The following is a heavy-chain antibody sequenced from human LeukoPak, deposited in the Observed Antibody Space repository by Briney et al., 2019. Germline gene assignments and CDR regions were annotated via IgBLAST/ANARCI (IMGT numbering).Heavy chain of an antibody. V-gene: IGHV1-2*02. Sequence: GASVKVSCKASGYTFNGYFMHWVRQAPGQGLEWMGWINPNSGGTNTAQTFQGRVTMTRDTSISTAYMELSRLRSDDTAVYYCARVGPEYQLLYDQYYFDYWGQGTLVTVSS. D-gene: IGHD2-2*02. J-gene: IGHJ4*02. CDR1: GYTFNGYF. CDR2: INPNSGGT. CDR3: ARVGPEYQLLYDQYYFDY.